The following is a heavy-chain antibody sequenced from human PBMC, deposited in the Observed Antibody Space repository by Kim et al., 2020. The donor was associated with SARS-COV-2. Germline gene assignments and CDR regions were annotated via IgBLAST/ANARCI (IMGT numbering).Heavy chain of an antibody. V-gene: IGHV1-46*01. CDR1: GYTFTSYY. D-gene: IGHD2-21*02. CDR3: ARARGCGGDCPFYYYYGMDV. CDR2: INPSGGST. J-gene: IGHJ6*02. Sequence: ASVKVSCKASGYTFTSYYMHWVRQAPGQGLEWMGIINPSGGSTSYAQKFQGRVTMTRDTSTSTVYMELSSLRSEDTAVYYCARARGCGGDCPFYYYYGMDVWGQGTTVTVSS.